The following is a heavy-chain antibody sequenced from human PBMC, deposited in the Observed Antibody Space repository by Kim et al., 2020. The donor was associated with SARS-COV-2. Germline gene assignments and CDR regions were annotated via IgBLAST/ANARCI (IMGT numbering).Heavy chain of an antibody. CDR3: ARGARVGSSWPFDY. V-gene: IGHV4-39*01. J-gene: IGHJ4*02. Sequence: SETLSLTCTVSGGSISSSSYYWGWIRQPPGKGLEWIGSIYYSGSTYYNPSLKSRVTISVDTSKNQFSLKLSSVTAADTAVYYCARGARVGSSWPFDYWGQGTLVTVSS. CDR2: IYYSGST. CDR1: GGSISSSSYY. D-gene: IGHD6-13*01.